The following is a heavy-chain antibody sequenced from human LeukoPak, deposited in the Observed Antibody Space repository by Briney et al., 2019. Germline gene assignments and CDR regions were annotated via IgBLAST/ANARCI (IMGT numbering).Heavy chain of an antibody. CDR3: ARGRDYYGRHDAFDI. J-gene: IGHJ3*02. CDR1: GFTFSDYS. D-gene: IGHD3-3*01. Sequence: GGSLRLSCVASGFTFSDYSMNWVRQAPGRGLEWVSFMSGSSTYIYYADSLKGRFTISRDNAKNSLYLQMNSLRAEDTAVYYCARGRDYYGRHDAFDIWGQGTIVTVSS. CDR2: MSGSSTYI. V-gene: IGHV3-21*01.